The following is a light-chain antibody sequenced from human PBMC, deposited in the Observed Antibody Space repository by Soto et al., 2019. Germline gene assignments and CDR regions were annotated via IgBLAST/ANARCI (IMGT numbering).Light chain of an antibody. CDR1: QSVSSY. Sequence: EIVLTQSPATLALSPGERATLSCRASQSVSSYLAWYQQKPGQAPRLLIYDASNRAPGIPARFSGSESGTDFTLTISSLEPEDFAVYYCQPRSNWPPYPFGQGPKLEIK. V-gene: IGKV3-11*01. CDR3: QPRSNWPPYP. CDR2: DAS. J-gene: IGKJ2*01.